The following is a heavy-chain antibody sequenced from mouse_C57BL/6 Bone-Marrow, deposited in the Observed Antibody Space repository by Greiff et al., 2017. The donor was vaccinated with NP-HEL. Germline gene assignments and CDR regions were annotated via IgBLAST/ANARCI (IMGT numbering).Heavy chain of an antibody. CDR3: TREGIYYGYDVAWFAY. Sequence: EVKVVESGEGLVKPGGSLKLSCAASGFTFSSYAMSWVRQTPEKRLEWVAYISSGGDYIYYADTVKGRFTISRDNARNTLYLQMSSLKSEDTAMYYCTREGIYYGYDVAWFAYWGQGTLVTVSA. CDR1: GFTFSSYA. CDR2: ISSGGDYI. J-gene: IGHJ3*01. V-gene: IGHV5-9-1*02. D-gene: IGHD2-2*01.